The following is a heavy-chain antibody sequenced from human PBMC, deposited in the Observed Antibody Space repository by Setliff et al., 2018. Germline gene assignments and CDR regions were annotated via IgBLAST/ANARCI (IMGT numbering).Heavy chain of an antibody. D-gene: IGHD3-10*01. V-gene: IGHV4-38-2*02. CDR2: AHQSGTT. CDR3: ARDNRARHYMDV. Sequence: SETLSLTCAVSDYSITNNYYWGWIRQAPGKGLEWIGTAHQSGTTFYNPSLNSRVTISADTSKNQFSLNLSSVTAADTAVYYCARDNRARHYMDVWGKGTTVTVSS. J-gene: IGHJ6*03. CDR1: DYSITNNYY.